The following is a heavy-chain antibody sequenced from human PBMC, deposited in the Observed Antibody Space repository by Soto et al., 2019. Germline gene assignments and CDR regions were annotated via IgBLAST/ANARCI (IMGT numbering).Heavy chain of an antibody. V-gene: IGHV4-59*01. Sequence: SETLSLTCTVSGGSISSYYWTWIRQPPGKGLEWIGYIYYSGSTNYNPSLKSRVTISVDTSKNQFSLKLSSVTAADTAVCYCARVAGWSYYFDYWGQGTLVTVSS. D-gene: IGHD2-15*01. CDR3: ARVAGWSYYFDY. CDR1: GGSISSYY. J-gene: IGHJ4*02. CDR2: IYYSGST.